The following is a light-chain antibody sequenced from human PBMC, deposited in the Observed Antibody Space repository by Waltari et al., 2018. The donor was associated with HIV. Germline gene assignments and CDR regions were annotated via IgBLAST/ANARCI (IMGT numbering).Light chain of an antibody. CDR1: SSDVGGYDS. CDR3: CSYAGTYTYVL. Sequence: QSALTQPRSVSGSPGQSVTISCTGTSSDVGGYDSVSWYLQHPGKVPKLIIYEVIKRPSGVPGRFSGSKVGNTSSLTSSGLQTEDEAEYFCCSYAGTYTYVLFGGGTKLTVL. CDR2: EVI. J-gene: IGLJ3*02. V-gene: IGLV2-11*01.